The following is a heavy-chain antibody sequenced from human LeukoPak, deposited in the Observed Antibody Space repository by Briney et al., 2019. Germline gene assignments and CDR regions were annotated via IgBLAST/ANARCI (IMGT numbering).Heavy chain of an antibody. D-gene: IGHD5-24*01. CDR1: GGTFSSYA. J-gene: IGHJ4*02. Sequence: ASVKVSCKASGGTFSSYAISWVRQAPGQGLEWMGWISAYNGNTNYAQKLQGRVTMTTDTSTSTAYMELRSLRSDDTAVYYCAILRRGDGYKSARDYWGQGTLVTVSS. CDR2: ISAYNGNT. CDR3: AILRRGDGYKSARDY. V-gene: IGHV1-18*01.